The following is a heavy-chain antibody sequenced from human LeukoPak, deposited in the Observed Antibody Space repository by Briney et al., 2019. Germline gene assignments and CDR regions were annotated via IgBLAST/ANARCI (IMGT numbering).Heavy chain of an antibody. CDR2: IYRGGST. V-gene: IGHV3-66*04. CDR3: ARLSANSSAYFFDY. D-gene: IGHD3-22*01. CDR1: GFTFSSYG. J-gene: IGHJ4*02. Sequence: GGSLRLSCAASGFTFSSYGMHWVRQAPGRGLEWVSIIYRGGSTNYADSVKGRFTISRDTSKNTLYLQMNSLRAEDTAVYYCARLSANSSAYFFDYWGQGTLVTVSS.